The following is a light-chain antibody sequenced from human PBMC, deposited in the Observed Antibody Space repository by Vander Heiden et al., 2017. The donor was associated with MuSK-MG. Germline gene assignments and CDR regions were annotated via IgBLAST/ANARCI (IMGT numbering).Light chain of an antibody. CDR1: SSDVGSYNL. CDR3: CSYAGSSTWV. V-gene: IGLV2-23*02. J-gene: IGLJ3*02. Sequence: SALTHTASVPGSPGQSITISCTGTSSDVGSYNLVSWYQQHPGKAPKLMIYEVSKRPSGVSNRFSGSKSGNTASLTISGLQAEDEADYYCCSYAGSSTWVFGGGTKLTVL. CDR2: EVS.